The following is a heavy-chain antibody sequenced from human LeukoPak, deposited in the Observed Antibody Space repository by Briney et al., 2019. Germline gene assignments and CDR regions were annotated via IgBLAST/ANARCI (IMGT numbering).Heavy chain of an antibody. Sequence: SETQSLTCAVYGGSFSGYYWSWIRQPPGRGLEWIGEINHSGSTNYNPSLKSRVTISVDTSKNQFSLKLSSVTAADTAVYYCARGVGSSGYFDYWGQGTLVTVSS. J-gene: IGHJ4*02. CDR1: GGSFSGYY. V-gene: IGHV4-34*01. CDR3: ARGVGSSGYFDY. D-gene: IGHD3-22*01. CDR2: INHSGST.